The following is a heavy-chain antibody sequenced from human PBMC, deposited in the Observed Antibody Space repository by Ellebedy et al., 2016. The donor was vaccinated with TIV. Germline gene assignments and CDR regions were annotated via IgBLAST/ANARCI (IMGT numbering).Heavy chain of an antibody. D-gene: IGHD4-23*01. J-gene: IGHJ6*02. CDR3: ARDSPTYPVGSNYGLDV. Sequence: PGGSLRLSCAASGFIFSNYGMHWVRQAPGKGLEWVAVTWYDGSNKYYADSVKGRFTISRDNSKKTLYLQMNSLRADDTAVYYCARDSPTYPVGSNYGLDVWGQGTTVTVSS. V-gene: IGHV3-33*01. CDR2: TWYDGSNK. CDR1: GFIFSNYG.